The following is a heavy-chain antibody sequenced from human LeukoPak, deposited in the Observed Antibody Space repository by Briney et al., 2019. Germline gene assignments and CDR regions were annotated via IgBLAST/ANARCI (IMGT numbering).Heavy chain of an antibody. Sequence: SGGSLRLSCAASGFTFSSYAMSWVRQAPGKGLEWVSSISSSSSYIYYADSVKGRFTISRDNAKNSLYLQMNSLRAEDTAVYYCAREVGAGRDFDYWGQGTLVTVSS. D-gene: IGHD1-26*01. V-gene: IGHV3-21*01. J-gene: IGHJ4*02. CDR2: ISSSSSYI. CDR1: GFTFSSYA. CDR3: AREVGAGRDFDY.